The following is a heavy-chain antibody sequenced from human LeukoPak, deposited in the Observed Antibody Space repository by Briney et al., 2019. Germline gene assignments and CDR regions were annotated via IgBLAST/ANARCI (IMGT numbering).Heavy chain of an antibody. V-gene: IGHV1-2*02. CDR2: INPNSGGT. CDR1: GYTFTGYY. CDR3: ARGPYCGGDCYSIPQYNWFDP. Sequence: GASVKVSCKASGYTFTGYYMYWVRQAPGQGLEWMGWINPNSGGTNYAQKFQGRVTMTRDTSINTAYMELSRLRSDDTAVYYCARGPYCGGDCYSIPQYNWFDPWGQGTLVTVSS. J-gene: IGHJ5*02. D-gene: IGHD2-21*02.